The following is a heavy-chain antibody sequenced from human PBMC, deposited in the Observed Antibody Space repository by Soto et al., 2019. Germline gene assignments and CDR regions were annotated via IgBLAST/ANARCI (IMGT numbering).Heavy chain of an antibody. CDR2: ISSSSSYI. D-gene: IGHD3-10*01. Sequence: EVQLVESGGGLVKPGGSLRLSCAASGFTFSSYSMNWVRQAPGKGLEWVSSISSSSSYIYYADSVKGRFTISRDNAKNSLYLQMNSLRAEDTAVYYCARYRDALWYPFDPWCQGTLVTVSS. CDR3: ARYRDALWYPFDP. V-gene: IGHV3-21*01. J-gene: IGHJ5*02. CDR1: GFTFSSYS.